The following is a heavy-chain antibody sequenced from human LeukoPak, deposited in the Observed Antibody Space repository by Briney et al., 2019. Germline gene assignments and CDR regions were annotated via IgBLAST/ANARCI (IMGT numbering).Heavy chain of an antibody. Sequence: SVKVSCKASGGTFSSYTISRVRQAPGQGLEWMGRIIPIPGIANYAQKFQGRVTITADKSTSTAYMELSSLRSEDTAVYYCARDSRAIGAGASDYWGQGTLVTVSS. CDR2: IIPIPGIA. V-gene: IGHV1-69*04. CDR3: ARDSRAIGAGASDY. J-gene: IGHJ4*02. CDR1: GGTFSSYT. D-gene: IGHD1-26*01.